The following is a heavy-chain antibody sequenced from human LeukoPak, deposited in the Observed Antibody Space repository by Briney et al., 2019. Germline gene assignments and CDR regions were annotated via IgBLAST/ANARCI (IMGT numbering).Heavy chain of an antibody. V-gene: IGHV3-23*01. J-gene: IGHJ4*02. Sequence: PGGSLRLSCAASGFTFSSYAMSWVRQAPGKGLEWVSAISGSGGSTYYADSVKGRFTISRDNSKNTLYLQMNSLRAEDTAVYYCAKEGGPPNGVVAATYYIDYWGQGTLVTVSS. CDR1: GFTFSSYA. D-gene: IGHD2-15*01. CDR2: ISGSGGST. CDR3: AKEGGPPNGVVAATYYIDY.